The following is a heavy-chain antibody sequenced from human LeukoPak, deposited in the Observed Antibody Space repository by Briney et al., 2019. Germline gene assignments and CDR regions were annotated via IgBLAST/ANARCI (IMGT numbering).Heavy chain of an antibody. D-gene: IGHD5-18*01. J-gene: IGHJ4*02. Sequence: WASVKVSCKTSGYTFTGYYMHWVRQAPGQGLEWMGWINPNSGGTNYAQKFQGRVTMTRDTSISTACMELSRLRSDDTAVYYCARSRIQLWSTLFDYWGQGTLVTVSS. CDR2: INPNSGGT. V-gene: IGHV1-2*02. CDR3: ARSRIQLWSTLFDY. CDR1: GYTFTGYY.